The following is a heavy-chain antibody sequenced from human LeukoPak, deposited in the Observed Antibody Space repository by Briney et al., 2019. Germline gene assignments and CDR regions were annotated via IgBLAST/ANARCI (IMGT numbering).Heavy chain of an antibody. J-gene: IGHJ6*02. D-gene: IGHD3-22*01. CDR1: GFTFSSYW. V-gene: IGHV3-7*01. Sequence: GGSLRLSCAASGFTFSSYWMSWVRQAPGKGLEWVANTKQDGSEKYYVDSVKGRFTISRDNAKNSLYLQMNSLRAEDTAVYYCAGSNPLTSNYDSSGYYSNYYYYGMDVWGQGTTVTVSS. CDR3: AGSNPLTSNYDSSGYYSNYYYYGMDV. CDR2: TKQDGSEK.